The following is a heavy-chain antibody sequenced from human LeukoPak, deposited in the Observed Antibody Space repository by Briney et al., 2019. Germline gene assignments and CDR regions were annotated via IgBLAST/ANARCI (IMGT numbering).Heavy chain of an antibody. Sequence: GGSLRLSCAASGFTVSSNYMSWVRQAPGKGLEWVSVIYSGGSTYYADSVKGRFTISRDNSKNTLYLQMNSLRAEDTAVYYCARDPRSEVAGTYWGQGTLVTVSS. V-gene: IGHV3-53*01. J-gene: IGHJ4*02. CDR2: IYSGGST. CDR1: GFTVSSNY. D-gene: IGHD6-19*01. CDR3: ARDPRSEVAGTY.